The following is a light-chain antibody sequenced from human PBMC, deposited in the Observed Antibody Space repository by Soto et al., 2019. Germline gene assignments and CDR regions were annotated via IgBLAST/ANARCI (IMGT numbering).Light chain of an antibody. CDR1: QSVSSN. CDR2: GAS. J-gene: IGKJ1*01. CDR3: QQYNNWPPWT. Sequence: EIVMTQSPATLSVSPGERATLSCWASQSVSSNLACYQHKPGHPPRLLIYGASTRATGIPARFSGSGSGTEFTLTISSLQSEDFAVYYCQQYNNWPPWTFGQGTKVEIK. V-gene: IGKV3-15*01.